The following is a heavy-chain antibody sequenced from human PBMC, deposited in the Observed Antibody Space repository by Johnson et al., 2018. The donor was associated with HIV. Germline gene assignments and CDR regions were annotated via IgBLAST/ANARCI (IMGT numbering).Heavy chain of an antibody. J-gene: IGHJ3*02. CDR3: ARDWDAFDI. CDR2: INWNSGSI. Sequence: VHLVESGGGVVRPGGSLRLSCAASGFTFDDYGMSWVRQVPGKGLEWVSGINWNSGSIGYADSVKGRFTISRDNAKNTVYLQMNNLRAEDTAVYFCARDWDAFDIWGQGTMVTVSS. CDR1: GFTFDDYG. V-gene: IGHV3-20*04.